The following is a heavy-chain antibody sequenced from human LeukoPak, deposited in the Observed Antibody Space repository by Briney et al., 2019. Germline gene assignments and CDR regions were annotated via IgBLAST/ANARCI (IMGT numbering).Heavy chain of an antibody. CDR2: IDSSSSTI. CDR3: ARDFSW. Sequence: GGSLRLSCAASGFTFSNYHMNWVRQAPGKGLEWISYIDSSSSTIYYADSVKGRFTISRDNARNSLYLQMNSLGAEDTAVYYCARDFSWWGQGTLVTVSS. D-gene: IGHD2/OR15-2a*01. J-gene: IGHJ4*02. V-gene: IGHV3-48*01. CDR1: GFTFSNYH.